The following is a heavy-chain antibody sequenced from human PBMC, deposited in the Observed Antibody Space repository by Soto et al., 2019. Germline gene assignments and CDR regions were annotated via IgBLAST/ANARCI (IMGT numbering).Heavy chain of an antibody. Sequence: QLHLQESGSGLLKPSQALFLTCAVSGGSVSSGGYSWSWIRQPPGKGLEWIGYIYHSGSTYYNPSLKSRVTISVDRSKNQFSLKLSSVTAADTAVYYCASVPDRWGQGTLVTVSS. CDR2: IYHSGST. CDR3: ASVPDR. CDR1: GGSVSSGGYS. V-gene: IGHV4-30-2*01. D-gene: IGHD2-2*01. J-gene: IGHJ5*02.